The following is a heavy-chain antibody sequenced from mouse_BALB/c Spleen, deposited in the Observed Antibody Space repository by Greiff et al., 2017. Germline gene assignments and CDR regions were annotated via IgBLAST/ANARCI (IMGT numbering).Heavy chain of an antibody. CDR2: ISSGSSTI. CDR3: AKRELENAMDC. Sequence: VQLQESGGGLAQPGGFRKFSCAASGFIFSSFGMYWVRQDPEKGLEWVAYISSGSSTIYYVDTVKGRFTISRDNPKNNLFLQMTSLRSEDTAMYYCAKRELENAMDCWGEGTSITVYS. V-gene: IGHV5-17*02. D-gene: IGHD4-1*01. CDR1: GFIFSSFG. J-gene: IGHJ4*01.